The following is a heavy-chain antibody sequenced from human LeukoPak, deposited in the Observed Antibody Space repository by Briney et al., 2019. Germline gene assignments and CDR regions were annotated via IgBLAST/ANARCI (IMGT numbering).Heavy chain of an antibody. CDR2: TYYSGST. D-gene: IGHD6-13*01. V-gene: IGHV4-30-4*01. Sequence: SQTLSLTCTVSGGSISSGDYYWSWIRQPPGKGLEWIGYTYYSGSTYYNPSLKSRVTTSIDTSKNQFSLKMSSVTAADTAVYYCVREVKGYGSSWYQNWFDPWGQGTLVTVSS. CDR3: VREVKGYGSSWYQNWFDP. J-gene: IGHJ5*02. CDR1: GGSISSGDYY.